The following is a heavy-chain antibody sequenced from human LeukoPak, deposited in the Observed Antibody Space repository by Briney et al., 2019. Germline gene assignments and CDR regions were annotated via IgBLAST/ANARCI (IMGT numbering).Heavy chain of an antibody. Sequence: GGSLRLSCAASGFTFSSYWMSWVRQAPGKGLEWVAVISYDGSNKYYADSVKGRFTISRDNSKNTLYLQMNSLRAEDTAVYYCAKGLGGFGGYFDYWGQGTLVTVSS. V-gene: IGHV3-30*18. D-gene: IGHD3-10*01. J-gene: IGHJ4*02. CDR3: AKGLGGFGGYFDY. CDR2: ISYDGSNK. CDR1: GFTFSSYW.